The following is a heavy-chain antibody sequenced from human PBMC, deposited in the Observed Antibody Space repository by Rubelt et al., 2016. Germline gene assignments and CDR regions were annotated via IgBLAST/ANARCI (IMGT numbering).Heavy chain of an antibody. J-gene: IGHJ4*02. CDR2: VHYSGST. D-gene: IGHD3-10*01. Sequence: GLVKPSETLSLTCTVSGGSISSYYWSWIRQPPGKGLEWIGYVHYSGSTDYNPSLKSRVTISVDTSKKQFSLKVRSVTAADTAVYYCARRGVSGYVDSWGQGTLVTVSS. V-gene: IGHV4-59*08. CDR1: GGSISSYY. CDR3: ARRGVSGYVDS.